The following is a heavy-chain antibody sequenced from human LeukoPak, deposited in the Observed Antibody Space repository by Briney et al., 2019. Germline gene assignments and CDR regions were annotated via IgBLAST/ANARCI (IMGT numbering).Heavy chain of an antibody. CDR2: INHSGST. J-gene: IGHJ4*02. CDR1: GVSFSGYY. V-gene: IGHV4-34*01. D-gene: IGHD1-7*01. CDR3: ATARGRITGTTR. Sequence: SETLSLTCAVYGVSFSGYYWSWLRQPPGKGLEWIGEINHSGSTNYNPSLKSRVTISVDTSKNQFSLKLSSVTAADTAVYYCATARGRITGTTRWGQGTLVTVSS.